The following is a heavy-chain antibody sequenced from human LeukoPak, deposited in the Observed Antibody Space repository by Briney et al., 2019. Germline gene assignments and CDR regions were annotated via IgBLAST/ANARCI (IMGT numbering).Heavy chain of an antibody. Sequence: GGSLRLSCAASGFTFSNYAMSWVRQAPGKGLEWVSVYSCRGGSTYYADSVKGRFTISRDNSKNTLYVQMNSLRAEDAAVYYCAKHLYYDSGAYHTLSSFDYWGQGTLVTVSS. J-gene: IGHJ4*02. CDR3: AKHLYYDSGAYHTLSSFDY. CDR1: GFTFSNYA. V-gene: IGHV3-23*01. D-gene: IGHD3-22*01. CDR2: YSCRGGST.